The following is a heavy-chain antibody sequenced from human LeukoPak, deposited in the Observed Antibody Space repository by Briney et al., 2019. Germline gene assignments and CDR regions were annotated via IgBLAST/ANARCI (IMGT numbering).Heavy chain of an antibody. CDR1: GYTFTGYY. D-gene: IGHD3-9*01. CDR3: ARDQHDILTGYSTDY. V-gene: IGHV1-2*02. CDR2: FNPNSGGT. J-gene: IGHJ4*02. Sequence: ASVKVSCKASGYTFTGYYMHWVRQAPGQGLEWMGWFNPNSGGTNYAQKFQGRVTMTRDTSISTAYMELSRLRSDDTAVYYCARDQHDILTGYSTDYWGQGTLVTVSS.